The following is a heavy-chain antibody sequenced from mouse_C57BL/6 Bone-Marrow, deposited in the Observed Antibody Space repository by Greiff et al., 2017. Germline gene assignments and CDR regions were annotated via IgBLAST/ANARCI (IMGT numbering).Heavy chain of an antibody. CDR3: ASHVGYEYAYYFDY. CDR2: INPNSGST. V-gene: IGHV1-64*01. Sequence: VQLQQPGAELVKPGASVKLSCKASGYTFTSYWMHWVKQRPGQGLEWIGVINPNSGSTNYNEKFKSKATLTVDKSSSTAYMQLSSLTSEDSAVYYCASHVGYEYAYYFDYWGQGTTLTVSS. D-gene: IGHD2-4*01. J-gene: IGHJ2*01. CDR1: GYTFTSYW.